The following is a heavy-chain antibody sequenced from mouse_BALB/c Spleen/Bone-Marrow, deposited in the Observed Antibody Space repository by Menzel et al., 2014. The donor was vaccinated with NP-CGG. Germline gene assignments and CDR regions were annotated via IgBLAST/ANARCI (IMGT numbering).Heavy chain of an antibody. CDR3: TRGGTFFAY. J-gene: IGHJ3*01. V-gene: IGHV1S81*02. Sequence: VQLQQSGAELVKPGASVKLSCKSSGYTFTSYYMYWVKQRPGQGLEWIGGINPSNGGTNFNEKFKSKATLTVYKSSSTDCMQLSSLTSEDSAVYYCTRGGTFFAYWGQGTLVTVSA. D-gene: IGHD3-3*01. CDR1: GYTFTSYY. CDR2: INPSNGGT.